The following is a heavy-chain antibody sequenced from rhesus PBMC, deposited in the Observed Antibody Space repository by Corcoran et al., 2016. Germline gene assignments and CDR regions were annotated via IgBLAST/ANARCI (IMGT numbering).Heavy chain of an antibody. CDR2: IKGNRGGT. D-gene: IGHD4-35*01. CDR3: ASNYGNYWYFDL. V-gene: IGHV4-80*01. CDR1: GGSFSSSW. Sequence: QVQLQESGPGVVKPSETLSLTCAVSGGSFSSSWWSWIRQPPGKGLEWIGEIKGNRGGTNYNPSLKSRVTISKDASKNQCSLKLSSVTAADTAGYYWASNYGNYWYFDLWGPGTPITIAS. J-gene: IGHJ2*01.